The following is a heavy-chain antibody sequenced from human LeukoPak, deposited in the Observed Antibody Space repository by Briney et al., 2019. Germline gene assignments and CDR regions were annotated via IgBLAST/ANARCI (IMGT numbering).Heavy chain of an antibody. CDR3: ARHRDYYDT. Sequence: SETLSLTCTLSGASINNNFWTWIRQPPGKGLEWIGYIYSSGSANYNPSLKSRVIISGDTSKNQISLNLTSVTAADTVVYFCARHRDYYDTWGHGTLVTVSS. D-gene: IGHD3-22*01. CDR2: IYSSGSA. CDR1: GASINNNF. J-gene: IGHJ4*01. V-gene: IGHV4-59*08.